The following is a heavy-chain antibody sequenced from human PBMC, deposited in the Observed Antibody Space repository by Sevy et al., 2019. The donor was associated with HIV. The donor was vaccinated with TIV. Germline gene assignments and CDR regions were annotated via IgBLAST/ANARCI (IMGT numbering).Heavy chain of an antibody. CDR3: ANCSPDYYYAMDV. CDR1: GGSIGNLY. D-gene: IGHD2-15*01. Sequence: LTCTVSGGSIGNLYWSWIRQPPGKGLEWIGYFYYNGRTNYNPSLKSRVTISVDTSKNQFSLKLSSVTAADAAVYYCANCSPDYYYAMDVWGQGTTVTVSS. V-gene: IGHV4-59*11. CDR2: FYYNGRT. J-gene: IGHJ6*02.